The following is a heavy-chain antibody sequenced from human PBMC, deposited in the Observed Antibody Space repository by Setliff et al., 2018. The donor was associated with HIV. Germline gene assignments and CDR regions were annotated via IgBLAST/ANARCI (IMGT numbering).Heavy chain of an antibody. J-gene: IGHJ3*02. D-gene: IGHD6-19*01. CDR1: GGSISSSNW. V-gene: IGHV4-4*02. CDR3: ARGVAVAATHDAFDI. Sequence: PSDTLSLTCAVSGGSISSSNWWSWVRQPPGKGLEWIGEIYHSGSTDYNPSLKSRVTISVDKSKNQFSLKLSSVTAADTAVYYCARGVAVAATHDAFDIWGQGTMVTVSS. CDR2: IYHSGST.